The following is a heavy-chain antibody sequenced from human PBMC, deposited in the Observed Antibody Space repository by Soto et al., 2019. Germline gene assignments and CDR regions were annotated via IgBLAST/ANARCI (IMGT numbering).Heavy chain of an antibody. V-gene: IGHV4-30-4*01. CDR3: ARVGSNYDFWSGYYSYGMDV. CDR2: IFYTGSA. J-gene: IGHJ6*02. CDR1: GGSISNGDFY. Sequence: SETLSLTCTVSGGSISNGDFYWSWIRQPPGKGLEWLGFIFYTGSAYYNPSLKTRATISVDTSKNQFSLKLSSVTAADTAVYYCARVGSNYDFWSGYYSYGMDVWGQGTTVTVSS. D-gene: IGHD3-3*01.